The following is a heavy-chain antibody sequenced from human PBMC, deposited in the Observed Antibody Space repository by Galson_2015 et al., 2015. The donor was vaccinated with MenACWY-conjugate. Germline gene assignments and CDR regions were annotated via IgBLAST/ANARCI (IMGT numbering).Heavy chain of an antibody. J-gene: IGHJ5*02. CDR1: GGSISSYY. Sequence: SETLSLTCTVSGGSISSYYWSWIRQPPGKGLEWIGYTYHSETTRANPSLKSRVTISVDTSKNQFSLKLSSVTAADTAVYYCASAGNSPRRFLNWVDPWGQGTLVTVSS. CDR2: TYHSETT. D-gene: IGHD4-23*01. CDR3: ASAGNSPRRFLNWVDP. V-gene: IGHV4-59*01.